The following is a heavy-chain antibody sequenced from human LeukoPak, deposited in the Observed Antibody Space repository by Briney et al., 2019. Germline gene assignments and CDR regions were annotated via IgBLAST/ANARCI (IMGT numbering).Heavy chain of an antibody. CDR1: GFSFSTYN. D-gene: IGHD1-26*01. Sequence: PGESLRLSCAASGFSFSTYNMNWVRQAPGKGLEWVSSITTSSTYICYADSVKGRFTISRDNAKNSLYLQMNSLRAEDTAVYYCARDPYSGSYGDYYYYYMDVWGKGTTVTISS. V-gene: IGHV3-21*01. CDR3: ARDPYSGSYGDYYYYYMDV. CDR2: ITTSSTYI. J-gene: IGHJ6*03.